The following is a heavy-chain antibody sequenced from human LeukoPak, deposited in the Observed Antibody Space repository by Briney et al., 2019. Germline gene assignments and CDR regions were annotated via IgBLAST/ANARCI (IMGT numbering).Heavy chain of an antibody. CDR3: ARVDFWSGARYYYYMDV. Sequence: ASVKVSCKASGYTLTGYYIHWVRQAPGQGLERMGWINPHSGGTNYAQKFQGRVTMTRDTSISTAYMELSRLRSDDTAVYYCARVDFWSGARYYYYMDVWGKGTTVTVSS. V-gene: IGHV1-2*02. J-gene: IGHJ6*03. CDR2: INPHSGGT. D-gene: IGHD3-3*01. CDR1: GYTLTGYY.